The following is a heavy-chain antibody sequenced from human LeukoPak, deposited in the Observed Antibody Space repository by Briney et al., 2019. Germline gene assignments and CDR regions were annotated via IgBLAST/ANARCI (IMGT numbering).Heavy chain of an antibody. CDR3: ARDAFYYNSGTYYKGFDF. CDR2: IYYSGST. Sequence: SETLSLTCTVSGGSISSSSYYWGWIRQPPGKGLEWIGSIYYSGSTYYNPSLKSRVTMSVDASKKQLSLKMISVTAADTAVYYCARDAFYYNSGTYYKGFDFWGQGILVTVSS. D-gene: IGHD3-10*01. J-gene: IGHJ4*02. CDR1: GGSISSSSYY. V-gene: IGHV4-39*07.